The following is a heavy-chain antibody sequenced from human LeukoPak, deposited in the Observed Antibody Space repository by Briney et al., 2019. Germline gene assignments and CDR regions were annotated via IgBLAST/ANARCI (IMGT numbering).Heavy chain of an antibody. CDR1: GGSISSSSYY. D-gene: IGHD3-16*02. V-gene: IGHV4-39*07. Sequence: SETLSLTCTVSGGSISSSSYYWGWIRQPPGKGLEWIGSIYYSGSTYYNPSLKSRVTISVDTSKNQFSLKLSSVTAADTAVYYCARAWVWGSYRKDAFDIWGQGTMVTVSS. CDR3: ARAWVWGSYRKDAFDI. J-gene: IGHJ3*02. CDR2: IYYSGST.